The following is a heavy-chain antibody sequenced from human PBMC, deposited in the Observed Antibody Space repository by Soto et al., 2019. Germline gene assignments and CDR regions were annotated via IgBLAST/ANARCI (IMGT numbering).Heavy chain of an antibody. CDR2: IYYSGST. CDR3: ANGPID. D-gene: IGHD1-26*01. Sequence: SETLSLTCTVSGGSISSGGYFWSWIRQHPGKGLEWIGYIYYSGSTYYNPSLKSRVTISVDTSKNQFSLKLSSVTAADTSLCYCANGPIDWGQGTVVPVS. CDR1: GGSISSGGYF. J-gene: IGHJ4*01. V-gene: IGHV4-31*03.